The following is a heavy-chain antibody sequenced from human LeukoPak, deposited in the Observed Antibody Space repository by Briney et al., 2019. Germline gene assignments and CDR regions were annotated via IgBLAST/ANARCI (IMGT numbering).Heavy chain of an antibody. D-gene: IGHD4-17*01. CDR1: GFTFTSYA. CDR3: AKERLGGNYGDYAVDY. Sequence: GGSLRLSCAASGFTFTSYAMSWVRQAPGKGLEWVSSVSGSGDGTYYAHSVKGRFTISRDNSKKTLDLHMDSLRAEDTAVYYCAKERLGGNYGDYAVDYWGQGTMATVSS. V-gene: IGHV3-23*01. CDR2: VSGSGDGT. J-gene: IGHJ4*02.